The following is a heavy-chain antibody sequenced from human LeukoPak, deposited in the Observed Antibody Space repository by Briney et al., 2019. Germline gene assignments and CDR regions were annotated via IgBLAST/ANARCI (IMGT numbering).Heavy chain of an antibody. CDR3: ARDSGPSYSGSYYGGDPIFFDY. CDR2: IYTSGST. J-gene: IGHJ4*02. D-gene: IGHD1-26*01. Sequence: SETLSLTCTVSGGSISSGSYYWSWIRQPAGKGLEWIGRIYTSGSTNYNPSLKSRVTISVDTSKNQFSLKLSSVTAADTAVYYCARDSGPSYSGSYYGGDPIFFDYWGQGTLVTVSS. V-gene: IGHV4-61*02. CDR1: GGSISSGSYY.